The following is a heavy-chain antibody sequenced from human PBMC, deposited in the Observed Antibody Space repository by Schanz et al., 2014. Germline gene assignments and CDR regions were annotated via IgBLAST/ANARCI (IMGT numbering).Heavy chain of an antibody. CDR1: GGSFSGYY. CDR3: ARAARRTRVVPLYFDY. V-gene: IGHV4-34*01. D-gene: IGHD2-2*01. J-gene: IGHJ4*02. Sequence: QVQLQQWGAGLLKPSETLSLTCAVYGGSFSGYYWSWIRQPPGKGLEWIAEINHGGSTNYNPSLKSRVTISVDTSKNQFSLKLRSVTAADTAVDYCARAARRTRVVPLYFDYWGQGTLVTVSS. CDR2: INHGGST.